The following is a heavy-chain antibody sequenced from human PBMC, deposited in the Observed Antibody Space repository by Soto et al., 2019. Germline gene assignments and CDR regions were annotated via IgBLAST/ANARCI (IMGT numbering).Heavy chain of an antibody. CDR3: ANNYRYYYYGMDV. J-gene: IGHJ6*02. CDR1: GGSISSSSYY. V-gene: IGHV4-39*01. CDR2: IYYSGST. D-gene: IGHD1-1*01. Sequence: ASETLSLTCTVSGGSISSSSYYWGWIRQPPGKGLEWIGSIYYSGSTYYNPSLKSRVTISVDTSKNQFSLKLSSVTAADTAVYYCANNYRYYYYGMDVWGQGTTVTVSS.